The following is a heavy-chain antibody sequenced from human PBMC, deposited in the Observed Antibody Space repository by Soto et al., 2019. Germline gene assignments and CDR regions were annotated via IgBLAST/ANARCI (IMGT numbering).Heavy chain of an antibody. CDR2: INSDGNST. V-gene: IGHV3-74*01. D-gene: IGHD1-26*01. Sequence: GGSLRLSCAASGFTFSSYWMHWVRQAPGKGLVWVSRINSDGNSTSYADSVKGRFTISRDNAKNTLYLQMNSLRAEDTAVYYCARESVGATTFDYWGQGTLVTVSS. CDR3: ARESVGATTFDY. CDR1: GFTFSSYW. J-gene: IGHJ4*02.